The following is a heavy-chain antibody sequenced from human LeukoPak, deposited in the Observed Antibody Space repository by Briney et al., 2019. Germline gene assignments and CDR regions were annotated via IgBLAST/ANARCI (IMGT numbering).Heavy chain of an antibody. D-gene: IGHD3-9*01. V-gene: IGHV4-31*03. J-gene: IGHJ2*01. CDR3: AQCFDADWYFDF. Sequence: PSETLSLTCTVSGCSISRGGYYWSWIRQHQGKGLEWIGYIFYTGSTYYNPSLKSRATISVDTSNNQFSLELSSVTAADTAVYYCAQCFDADWYFDFWSPGTLVTVSS. CDR2: IFYTGST. CDR1: GCSISRGGYY.